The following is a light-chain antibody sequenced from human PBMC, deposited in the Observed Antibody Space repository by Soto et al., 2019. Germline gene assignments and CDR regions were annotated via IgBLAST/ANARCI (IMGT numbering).Light chain of an antibody. CDR1: SSDVGGYNY. CDR3: CSYARSYSFDV. V-gene: IGLV2-11*01. CDR2: DVS. Sequence: QSVLTQPRSVSGSPGQSVAISCTGTSSDVGGYNYVSWYQQHPGKAPKLMIYDVSKRPSGVPDRFSGSKSGNTASLTISGLQPEDEADYYCCSYARSYSFDVFGAGTQLTVL. J-gene: IGLJ1*01.